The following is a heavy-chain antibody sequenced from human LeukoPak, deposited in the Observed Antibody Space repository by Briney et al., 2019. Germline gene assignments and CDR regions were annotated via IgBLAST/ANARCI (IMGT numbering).Heavy chain of an antibody. Sequence: SCKASGGTFSSYAMSWLRPAPGKGLEWVSAISGSGGRTYNVDAVRGRFTISIDSSKNTLYLPINSLRAEGTAVYLCGKGGDFYYYDYMDVWGKGTTVTVSS. CDR3: GKGGDFYYYDYMDV. D-gene: IGHD3-10*01. CDR1: GGTFSSYA. J-gene: IGHJ6*03. CDR2: ISGSGGRT. V-gene: IGHV3-23*01.